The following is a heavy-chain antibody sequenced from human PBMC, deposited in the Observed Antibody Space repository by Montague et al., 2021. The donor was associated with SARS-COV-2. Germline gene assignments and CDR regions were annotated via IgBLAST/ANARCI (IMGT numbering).Heavy chain of an antibody. CDR1: GFSLSTSGMC. V-gene: IGHV2-70*01. CDR3: ARSYGTTVVTRAFDY. Sequence: PALVKPTQTLTLTCTFSGFSLSTSGMCVSWIRQPPGKALEWLTLIDWDDDKYYSTSLKTRLTISKDTPKNQVVLTMTNMDPVDTATYYRARSYGTTVVTRAFDYWGQGTLVTVSS. J-gene: IGHJ4*02. CDR2: IDWDDDK. D-gene: IGHD4-23*01.